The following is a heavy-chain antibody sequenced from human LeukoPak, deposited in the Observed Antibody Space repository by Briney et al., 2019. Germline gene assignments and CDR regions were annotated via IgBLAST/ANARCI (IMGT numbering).Heavy chain of an antibody. D-gene: IGHD4-17*01. CDR2: ISYSGST. V-gene: IGHV4-39*07. Sequence: SETLSLTCTVSGGSISSSNYYWGWIRQPPGKGLEWIGSISYSGSTNYNPSLKSRVTISVDTSKNQFSLNLTSVTAADTAVYYCARVWTTVTSFDYWGQGTLVTVSS. CDR1: GGSISSSNYY. J-gene: IGHJ4*02. CDR3: ARVWTTVTSFDY.